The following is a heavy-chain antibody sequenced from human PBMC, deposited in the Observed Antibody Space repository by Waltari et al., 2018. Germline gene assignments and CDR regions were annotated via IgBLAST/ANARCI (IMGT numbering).Heavy chain of an antibody. D-gene: IGHD6-13*01. CDR3: ARHSISWIAAAGMPGRFDP. J-gene: IGHJ5*02. CDR2: IYHSGST. V-gene: IGHV4-38-2*01. Sequence: QVQLQELGPGLVKPSETLSLTCAVSGYSISSGYYWGWIRQPPGKGLEWIGSIYHSGSTYYNPSLKSRVTISVDTSKNQFSLKLSSVTAADTAVYYCARHSISWIAAAGMPGRFDPWGQGTLVTVSS. CDR1: GYSISSGYY.